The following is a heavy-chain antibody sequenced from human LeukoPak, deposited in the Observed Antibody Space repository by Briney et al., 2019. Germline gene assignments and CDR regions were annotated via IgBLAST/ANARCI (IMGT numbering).Heavy chain of an antibody. D-gene: IGHD3-3*01. CDR3: ATDFWSGYYTGTDDY. CDR2: ISGSGGST. Sequence: GGSLRLSCAASGFTFSSYAMSWVRQAPGKGLEWVSAISGSGGSTYYADSVRGRVTISRDNSKNTLYPQMNSLRAEDTAVYYCATDFWSGYYTGTDDYWGQGTLVTVSS. V-gene: IGHV3-23*01. J-gene: IGHJ4*02. CDR1: GFTFSSYA.